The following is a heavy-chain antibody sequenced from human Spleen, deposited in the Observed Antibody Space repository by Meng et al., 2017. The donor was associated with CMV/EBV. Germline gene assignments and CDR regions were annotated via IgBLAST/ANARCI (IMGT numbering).Heavy chain of an antibody. D-gene: IGHD5-24*01. V-gene: IGHV3-21*01. CDR2: VSSSSSYI. CDR1: GFTFSSYT. CDR3: ARGGEMATIAQYYFDY. J-gene: IGHJ4*02. Sequence: GGSLRLSCAASGFTFSSYTMNWVRQAPGKGLGWVSSVSSSSSYIYYADSVKGRFTISRDNAKNSLYLQMNSLRAEDTAMYYCARGGEMATIAQYYFDYWGQGTLVTVSS.